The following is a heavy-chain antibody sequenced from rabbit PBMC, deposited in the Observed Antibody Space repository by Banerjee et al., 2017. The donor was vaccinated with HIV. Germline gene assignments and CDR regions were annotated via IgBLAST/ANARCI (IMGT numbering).Heavy chain of an antibody. D-gene: IGHD4-1*01. J-gene: IGHJ4*01. CDR1: GFTISSSYW. V-gene: IGHV1S40*01. CDR2: IYTGNGGT. CDR3: ARDLAGVIGWNFDL. Sequence: QSLEESGGDLVKPGASLTLTCKASGFTISSSYWMCWVRQAPGKGLEWIACIYTGNGGTYYANWAKGRFTISGTSSTTVALQMTSLTAADTATYFCARDLAGVIGWNFDLWGQGTLVTVS.